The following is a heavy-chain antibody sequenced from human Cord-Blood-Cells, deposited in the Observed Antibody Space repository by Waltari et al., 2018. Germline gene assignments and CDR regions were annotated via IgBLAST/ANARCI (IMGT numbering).Heavy chain of an antibody. CDR1: GFTFGSSG. V-gene: IGHV3-33*01. CDR3: ARDGSAYNWFDP. J-gene: IGHJ5*02. D-gene: IGHD3-10*01. Sequence: QVQLVESGGGVVQPGGSLSLSCAASGFTFGSSGLHRFRQAPGKGLEWVAVIWYDGSNKYYADSVKGRFTIARDNSKNTLYLQMNSLRAEDTAVYYCARDGSAYNWFDPWGQGTLVTVSS. CDR2: IWYDGSNK.